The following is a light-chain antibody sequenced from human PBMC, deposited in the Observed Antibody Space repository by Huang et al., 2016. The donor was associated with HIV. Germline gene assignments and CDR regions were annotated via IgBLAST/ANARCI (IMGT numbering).Light chain of an antibody. V-gene: IGKV2-28*01. CDR2: LGS. CDR3: MQALQTPWT. Sequence: DIVMTQSPLSLSVTPGEPASISCRSSQSRLQSNGYMYLDLYVQKPGQSPQLLIFLGSSRASGVPDRFSGRASGTDFSLRISRVEAEDVGVYYCMQALQTPWTFGQGTKVEIK. J-gene: IGKJ1*01. CDR1: QSRLQSNGYMY.